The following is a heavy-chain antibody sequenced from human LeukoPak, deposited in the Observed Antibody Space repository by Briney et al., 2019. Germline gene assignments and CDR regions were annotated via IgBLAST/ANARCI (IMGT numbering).Heavy chain of an antibody. CDR2: INSDGSST. V-gene: IGHV3-74*01. Sequence: GGSLRLSCAASGFTFSSYWMHWVRQAPGKGLVWVSRINSDGSSTSYADSVKGRFTISRDNAKNTLYLQMNSLRVEDTAVYYCARTHATAIHYDYWGQGTLVTVSS. D-gene: IGHD4-17*01. CDR1: GFTFSSYW. CDR3: ARTHATAIHYDY. J-gene: IGHJ4*02.